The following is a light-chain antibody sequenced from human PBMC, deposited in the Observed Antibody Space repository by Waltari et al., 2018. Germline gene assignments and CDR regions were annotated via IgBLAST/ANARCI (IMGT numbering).Light chain of an antibody. CDR1: QSVETY. CDR2: TAS. CDR3: QQSYSTQYT. Sequence: DIQMTQSPSSLSASLGDRVTITCRASQSVETYLNWYQQKPGEAPKVLIYTASTLQSGVPSRFSGSGSGTDFTLIISSLQPEDFGTYYCQQSYSTQYTFGQGTKLEIK. J-gene: IGKJ2*01. V-gene: IGKV1-39*01.